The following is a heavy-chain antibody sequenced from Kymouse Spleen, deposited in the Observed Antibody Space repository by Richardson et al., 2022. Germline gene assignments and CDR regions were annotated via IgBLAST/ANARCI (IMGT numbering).Heavy chain of an antibody. Sequence: QVQLVESGGGVVQPGRSLRLSCAASGFTFSSYGMHWVRQAPGKGLEWVAVISYDGSNKYYADSVKGRFTISRDNSKNTLYLQMNSLRAEDTAVYYCAKDTAMVGYYYGMDVWGQGTTVTVSS. CDR2: ISYDGSNK. J-gene: IGHJ6*02. CDR3: AKDTAMVGYYYGMDV. D-gene: IGHD5-18,IGHD5-18*01. CDR1: GFTFSSYG. V-gene: IGHV3-30*18.